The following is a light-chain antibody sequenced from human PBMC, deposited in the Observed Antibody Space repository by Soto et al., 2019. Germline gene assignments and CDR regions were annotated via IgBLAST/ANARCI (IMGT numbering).Light chain of an antibody. Sequence: DIVMTQSPDSLAVSLGERATINCKSSQSVLYRSNTKNYLAWYQQKPGHPPNLLIYWASTRESGVPDRFSGSGAGTDLTLTISRLQAEDVAVYYWQQYYSLPPTFGQGTKVEIK. CDR2: WAS. CDR3: QQYYSLPPT. V-gene: IGKV4-1*01. CDR1: QSVLYRSNTKNY. J-gene: IGKJ1*01.